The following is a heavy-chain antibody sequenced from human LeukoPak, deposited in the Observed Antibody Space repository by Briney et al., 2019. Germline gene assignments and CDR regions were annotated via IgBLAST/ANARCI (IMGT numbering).Heavy chain of an antibody. Sequence: PGGSLRLSCAASGFPFDDYSMHWARQAPGKGLEGVPGISWNSGSIGYADSVKGRFTISRDNAKNSLYLQMNSLRAEDMALYYCAKDIRATMVRGGDLDYWGQGTLVTVSS. CDR2: ISWNSGSI. V-gene: IGHV3-9*03. J-gene: IGHJ4*02. CDR1: GFPFDDYS. D-gene: IGHD3-10*01. CDR3: AKDIRATMVRGGDLDY.